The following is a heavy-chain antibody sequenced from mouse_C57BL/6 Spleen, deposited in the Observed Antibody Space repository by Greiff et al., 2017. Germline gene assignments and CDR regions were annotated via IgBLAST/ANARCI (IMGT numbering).Heavy chain of an antibody. CDR3: AREVQDYYAMDY. V-gene: IGHV5-4*01. D-gene: IGHD3-2*02. Sequence: EVQRVESGGGLVKPGGSLKLSCAASGFTFSSYAMSWVRQTPEKRLEWVATISDGGSYTYYPDNVKGRFTISRDNAKNNLYLQMSHLKSEDTAMYYCAREVQDYYAMDYWGQGTSVTVSS. CDR1: GFTFSSYA. J-gene: IGHJ4*01. CDR2: ISDGGSYT.